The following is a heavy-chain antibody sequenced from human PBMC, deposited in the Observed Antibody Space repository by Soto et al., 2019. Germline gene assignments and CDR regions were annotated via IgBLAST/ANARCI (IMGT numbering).Heavy chain of an antibody. CDR2: IWYDGTNK. Sequence: QVQLVESGGGVVQPGRSLRLSCAASGFTFSTYGMHWVRQAPGKGLEWVAVIWYDGTNKYYADSVKGRFTISRDNSKSTLYLQMNSLRAEETAVYYCARDGGSSGYYRFLDYWGQGTLVTVSS. CDR1: GFTFSTYG. CDR3: ARDGGSSGYYRFLDY. J-gene: IGHJ4*02. D-gene: IGHD3-22*01. V-gene: IGHV3-33*01.